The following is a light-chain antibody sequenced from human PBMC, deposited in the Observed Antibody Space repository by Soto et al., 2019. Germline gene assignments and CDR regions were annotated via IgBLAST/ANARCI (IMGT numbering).Light chain of an antibody. V-gene: IGKV3-15*01. CDR1: QSVSSSY. J-gene: IGKJ5*01. CDR3: QQYDNWPIT. CDR2: GAS. Sequence: EIVLTQSPATLSLSPGERATLSCRASQSVSSSYLAWYQQKPGQAPRLLIYGASTRATGLPARFSGSGSGTEFTLIISSLQSEDSAVYYCQQYDNWPITFGQGTRLEI.